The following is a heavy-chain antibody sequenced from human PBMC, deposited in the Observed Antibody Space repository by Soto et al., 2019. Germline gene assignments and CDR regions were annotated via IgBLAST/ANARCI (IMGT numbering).Heavy chain of an antibody. CDR2: INHSGST. V-gene: IGHV4-34*01. Sequence: QVQLQQWGAGLLKPSETLSLTCAVYGGSFSGYYWSWIRQPPGKGLEWIGEINHSGSTNYNPSLKSRVTITVDTSKHQFSLKLSSVTAADTAVYYCARGGYCSSTSCYVGYYYYMDVWGKGTTVTVSS. CDR3: ARGGYCSSTSCYVGYYYYMDV. CDR1: GGSFSGYY. J-gene: IGHJ6*03. D-gene: IGHD2-2*01.